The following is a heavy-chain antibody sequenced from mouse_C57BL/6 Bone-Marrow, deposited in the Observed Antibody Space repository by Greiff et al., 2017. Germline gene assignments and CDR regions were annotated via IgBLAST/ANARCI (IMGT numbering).Heavy chain of an antibody. Sequence: QVQLQQPGAELVKPGASVKLSCKASGYTFTSYWMHWVKQRPGRGLEWIGRIDPNSGGTKYNEKFKSKATLTVDKPSSTAYMQLISLTSEDSAVYYCAYVNYNAMDYWGQGTSVTVSS. D-gene: IGHD2-1*01. CDR1: GYTFTSYW. CDR3: AYVNYNAMDY. J-gene: IGHJ4*01. V-gene: IGHV1-72*01. CDR2: IDPNSGGT.